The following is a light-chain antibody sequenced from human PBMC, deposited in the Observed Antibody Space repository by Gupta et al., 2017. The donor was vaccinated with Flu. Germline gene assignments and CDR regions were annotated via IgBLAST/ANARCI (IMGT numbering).Light chain of an antibody. CDR3: QHYKTTPST. J-gene: IGKJ2*01. V-gene: IGKV3-20*01. CDR1: ESVTRNF. CDR2: ATS. Sequence: QSPATLSLSPGERVTLSCGASESVTRNFLVWYQQKPGQAPRFLIYATSTRADGIPDRFSGGGSGTDFTLTINRGELEESAFFYCQHYKTTPSTFGQGTKLEIK.